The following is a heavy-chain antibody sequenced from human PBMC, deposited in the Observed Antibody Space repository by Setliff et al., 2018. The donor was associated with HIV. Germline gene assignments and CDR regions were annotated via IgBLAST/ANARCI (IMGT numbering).Heavy chain of an antibody. CDR3: GANGYYSMDY. J-gene: IGHJ4*02. CDR2: IYHSGST. CDR1: GGSISSNW. V-gene: IGHV4-4*02. Sequence: PSETLSLTCAVSGGSISSNWLSWVRQSPGKGLEWIGEIYHSGSTHYNPSLQSRVTISVDKSKSQFSLKLNSVIAADTTVYYCGANGYYSMDYWGQGTLVTVSS. D-gene: IGHD3-22*01.